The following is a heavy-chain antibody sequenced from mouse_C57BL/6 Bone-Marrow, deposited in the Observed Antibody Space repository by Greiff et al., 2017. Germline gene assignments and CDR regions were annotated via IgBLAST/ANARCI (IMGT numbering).Heavy chain of an antibody. CDR2: INPNNGGT. Sequence: VQLQQSGPELVKPGASVKISCKASGYTFTDYYMNWVKQSHGKSLEWIGDINPNNGGTSYNQKFKGKSTLTVDKSSSTAYMQLSSLTSEDSAVYYCARDGSSYDWFAYWGQGTLVTVSA. D-gene: IGHD1-1*01. V-gene: IGHV1-26*01. CDR1: GYTFTDYY. J-gene: IGHJ3*01. CDR3: ARDGSSYDWFAY.